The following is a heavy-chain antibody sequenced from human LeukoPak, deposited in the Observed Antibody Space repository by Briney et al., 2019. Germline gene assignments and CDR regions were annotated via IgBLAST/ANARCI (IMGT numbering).Heavy chain of an antibody. CDR2: IIPIFGTA. V-gene: IGHV1-69*05. CDR3: ARGPRFPGPNYYYYMDV. D-gene: IGHD1-14*01. Sequence: SVKVSCKASRGTFSSYAISWVRQAPGQGLEWMGGIIPIFGTANYAQKFQGRVTITTDESTSTAYMELSSLRSEDTAVYYCARGPRFPGPNYYYYMDVWGKGTTVTVSS. J-gene: IGHJ6*03. CDR1: RGTFSSYA.